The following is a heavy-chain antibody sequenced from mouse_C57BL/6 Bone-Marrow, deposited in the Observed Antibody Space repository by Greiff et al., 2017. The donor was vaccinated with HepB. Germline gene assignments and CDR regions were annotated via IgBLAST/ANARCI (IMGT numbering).Heavy chain of an antibody. CDR3: TPYYYGSSYDAMDY. J-gene: IGHJ4*01. CDR1: GFNIKDDY. D-gene: IGHD1-1*01. CDR2: IDPENGDT. V-gene: IGHV14-4*01. Sequence: EVQLQQSGAELVRPVASVKLSCTASGFNIKDDYMHWVKQRPEQGLEWIGWIDPENGDTEYASKFQGKATITADTSSNTAYLQLSSLTSEDTAVYYCTPYYYGSSYDAMDYWGQGTSVTVSS.